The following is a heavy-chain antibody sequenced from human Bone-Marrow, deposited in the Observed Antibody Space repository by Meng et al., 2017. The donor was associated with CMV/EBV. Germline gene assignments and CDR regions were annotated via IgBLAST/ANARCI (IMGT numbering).Heavy chain of an antibody. V-gene: IGHV1-2*02. CDR1: GYTFTGYY. J-gene: IGHJ4*02. CDR3: ARTIFGASPSVDY. D-gene: IGHD3-3*01. CDR2: INPNSGGT. Sequence: ASVKVSCKASGYTFTGYYMHWVRQAPGQGLEWMGWINPNSGGTNYAQKFQGRVTMTRDTSISTAYMDLSRLRSDDTAMYYCARTIFGASPSVDYWGQGTLVTVSS.